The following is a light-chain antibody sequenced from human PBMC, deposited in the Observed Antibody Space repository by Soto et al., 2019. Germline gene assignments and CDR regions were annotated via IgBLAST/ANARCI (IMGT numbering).Light chain of an antibody. V-gene: IGKV3-20*01. J-gene: IGKJ1*01. CDR3: QQYGSSAWT. CDR2: GAS. Sequence: EIVLMQSPGTLSLSPGERATLSCRASQSVSSSYLAWYQQKPGQAPRLLIYGASSRATGIPDRFSGSGSGTDFTLIISRLEPEDFAVYYCQQYGSSAWTFGQGTKV. CDR1: QSVSSSY.